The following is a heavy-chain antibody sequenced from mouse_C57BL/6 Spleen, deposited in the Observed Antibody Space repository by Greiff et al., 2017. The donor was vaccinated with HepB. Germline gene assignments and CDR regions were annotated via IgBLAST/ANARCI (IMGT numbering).Heavy chain of an antibody. CDR3: ARGGTVVAHWDFDV. CDR2: IYPGSGST. D-gene: IGHD1-1*01. Sequence: QVQLQQPGAELVKPGASVKMSCKASGYTFTSYWITWVKQRPGQGLEWIGDIYPGSGSTNYNEKFKSKATLTVDTSSSTAYMQLSSLTSEDSAVYYCARGGTVVAHWDFDVWGTGTTVTVSS. CDR1: GYTFTSYW. V-gene: IGHV1-55*01. J-gene: IGHJ1*03.